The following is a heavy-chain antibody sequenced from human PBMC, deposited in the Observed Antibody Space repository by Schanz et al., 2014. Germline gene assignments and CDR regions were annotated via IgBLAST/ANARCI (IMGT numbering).Heavy chain of an antibody. Sequence: EVQLVESGGGLVQPGGSLRLYCAASGFTFSTYWMSWVRQAPGKGLEWVANIKQDESERSYVDSVKGRFTISRDNAKNSLYLEMTSLRGEDTAVYYCARENLNWEAFDIWGQGTVVTVSS. D-gene: IGHD7-27*01. V-gene: IGHV3-7*03. CDR2: IKQDESER. CDR1: GFTFSTYW. J-gene: IGHJ3*02. CDR3: ARENLNWEAFDI.